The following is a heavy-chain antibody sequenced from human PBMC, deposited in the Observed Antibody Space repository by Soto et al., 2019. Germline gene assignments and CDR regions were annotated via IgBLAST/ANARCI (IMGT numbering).Heavy chain of an antibody. CDR3: ARAPIFGVVPPGVYYYYGMDV. J-gene: IGHJ6*02. CDR2: INHSGST. Sequence: SETLSLTCAVYGGSFSGYYSSWIRQPPGKGLEWIGEINHSGSTNYNPSLKSRVTISVDTSKNQFSLKLSSVTAADTAVYYCARAPIFGVVPPGVYYYYGMDVWGQGTSVTVSS. D-gene: IGHD3-3*01. V-gene: IGHV4-34*01. CDR1: GGSFSGYY.